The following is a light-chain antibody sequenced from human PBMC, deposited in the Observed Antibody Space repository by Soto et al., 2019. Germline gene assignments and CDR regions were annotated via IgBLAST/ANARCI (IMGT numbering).Light chain of an antibody. CDR1: QIISNN. CDR3: HQYNSWPLT. V-gene: IGKV3-15*01. J-gene: IGKJ4*01. Sequence: EIVMTQSPATLSVSPGDRATLSCRASQIISNNLAWYQQKPGRAPRLFIYDASTRATGIPARFSGSGSGTEFTLTISSLQSEDFAVYYCHQYNSWPLTFGGGTRVEIK. CDR2: DAS.